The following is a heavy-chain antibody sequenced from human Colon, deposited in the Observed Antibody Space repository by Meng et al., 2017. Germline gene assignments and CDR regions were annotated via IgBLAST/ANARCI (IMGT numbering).Heavy chain of an antibody. V-gene: IGHV2-5*02. CDR1: GFSLSSRGVG. D-gene: IGHD3-22*01. CDR3: AHTPRFYESTGYYNDVFTV. J-gene: IGHJ6*02. CDR2: IHWDDDK. Sequence: SGPTLVKPTQTLTLTCTFSGFSLSSRGVGVGWIRQAPGKALDWVAMIHWDDDKRYSPSLKRRLTITKDTSKNQVVLTLTNVEPVDTGTYFCAHTPRFYESTGYYNDVFTVWGHGTMVTVSS.